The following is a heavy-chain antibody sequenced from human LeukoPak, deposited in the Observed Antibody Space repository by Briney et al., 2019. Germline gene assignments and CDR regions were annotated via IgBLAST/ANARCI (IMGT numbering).Heavy chain of an antibody. D-gene: IGHD3-3*01. CDR1: GLFVNSY. J-gene: IGHJ4*02. Sequence: GGSLRLSCTASGLFVNSYMTWVRQAPGKGLKWVSIIYAGGSTYYTDSVKGRFTISRDNSNNTVYLQMSSLKIEDTAVYYCAKLWGWRTHIDSWGQGTVVTVSS. V-gene: IGHV3-66*02. CDR3: AKLWGWRTHIDS. CDR2: IYAGGST.